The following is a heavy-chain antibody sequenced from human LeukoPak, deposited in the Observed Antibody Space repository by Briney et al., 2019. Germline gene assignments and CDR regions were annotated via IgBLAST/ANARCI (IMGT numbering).Heavy chain of an antibody. CDR1: GFTFSRHG. CDR2: ISNDGSRK. CDR3: ARDRAWSYFDY. D-gene: IGHD3-3*01. Sequence: GSLRLSCASSGFTFSRHGMPWVRPAPGKGLEWVAIISNDGSRKYYAHSVEGRFTISRDNSKNTLYLQMDSLRAEDTAAYYCARDRAWSYFDYWGQGTLVTVSS. V-gene: IGHV3-30*03. J-gene: IGHJ4*02.